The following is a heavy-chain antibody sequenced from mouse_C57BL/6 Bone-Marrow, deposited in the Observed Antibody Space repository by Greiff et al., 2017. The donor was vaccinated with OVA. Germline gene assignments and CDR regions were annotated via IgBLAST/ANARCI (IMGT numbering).Heavy chain of an antibody. Sequence: QVQLKQSGAELARPGASVKLSCKASGYTFTSYGISWVKQRTGQGLEWIGEIYPRSGNTYYNEKFKGKATLTADKSSSTAYMELRSLTSEDSAVYFCARGDYERTWFAYWGQGTLVTVSA. CDR3: ARGDYERTWFAY. CDR2: IYPRSGNT. V-gene: IGHV1-81*01. D-gene: IGHD2-4*01. CDR1: GYTFTSYG. J-gene: IGHJ3*01.